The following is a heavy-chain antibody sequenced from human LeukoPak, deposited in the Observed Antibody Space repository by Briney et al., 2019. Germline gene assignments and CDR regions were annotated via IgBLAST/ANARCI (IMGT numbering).Heavy chain of an antibody. D-gene: IGHD5-18*01. CDR2: ISSSSSYI. J-gene: IGHJ4*02. CDR1: GFTFSSYS. CDR3: AEDPLRGYSYGGGY. Sequence: GGSLRLSCAASGFTFSSYSMNWVRQAPGKGLEWVSSISSSSSYIYYADSVKGRFTISRDNAKNSLYLQMNSLRAEDTAVYYCAEDPLRGYSYGGGYWGQGTLVTVSS. V-gene: IGHV3-21*01.